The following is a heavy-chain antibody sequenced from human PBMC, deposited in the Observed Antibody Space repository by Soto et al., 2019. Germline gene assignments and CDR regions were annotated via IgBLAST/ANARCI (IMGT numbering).Heavy chain of an antibody. V-gene: IGHV1-24*01. CDR3: ATKGRWYVGYYYYGMDV. CDR1: GYTLTELS. D-gene: IGHD6-13*01. J-gene: IGHJ6*02. Sequence: ASVKVSCKVSGYTLTELSMHWVRQAPGKGLEWMGSFDPEDGETIYAQKFQGRVTMTEDTSTDTAYMELSSLRSEDTAVYYCATKGRWYVGYYYYGMDVWGQGTTVTVSS. CDR2: FDPEDGET.